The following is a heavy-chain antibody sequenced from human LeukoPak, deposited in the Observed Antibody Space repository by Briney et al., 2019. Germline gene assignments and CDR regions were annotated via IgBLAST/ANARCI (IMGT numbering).Heavy chain of an antibody. CDR3: ARAGPYYYDSSGTFDY. CDR1: GYTFTGYY. CDR2: INPNSGGT. J-gene: IGHJ4*02. Sequence: ASVKVSCKASGYTFTGYYMHWVRQAPGQGLEWMGWINPNSGGTNYAQKFQGWVTMTRDMSISTAYMELSRLRSDGTAVYYCARAGPYYYDSSGTFDYWGQGTLVTVSS. D-gene: IGHD3-22*01. V-gene: IGHV1-2*04.